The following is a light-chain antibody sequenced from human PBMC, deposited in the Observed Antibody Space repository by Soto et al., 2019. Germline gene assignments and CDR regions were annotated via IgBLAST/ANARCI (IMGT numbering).Light chain of an antibody. J-gene: IGLJ1*01. CDR3: SSYTSRNTLV. Sequence: QAVVTQPASVSGSPGQSITISCTGASDDIAGYNYVCWYQQYPAKAPKLIIYEVGNRPSGVSNRFSGSKSGNTASLTISGLQFEDEADYYCSSYTSRNTLVYGTGTKLTVL. CDR1: SDDIAGYNY. CDR2: EVG. V-gene: IGLV2-14*01.